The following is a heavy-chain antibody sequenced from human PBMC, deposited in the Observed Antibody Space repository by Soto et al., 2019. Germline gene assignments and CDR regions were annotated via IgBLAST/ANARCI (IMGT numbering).Heavy chain of an antibody. CDR1: GCSISSYY. J-gene: IGHJ6*03. CDR2: IYYSGST. Sequence: PSDTLSLTCTVSGCSISSYYWSWIRQPPGKGLEWIGYIYYSGSTNYNPSLKSRVTISVDTSKNQFSLKLSSVTAADTAVYYCARTQQRGGYYMDVWGKGTTVTVPS. D-gene: IGHD6-13*01. V-gene: IGHV4-59*08. CDR3: ARTQQRGGYYMDV.